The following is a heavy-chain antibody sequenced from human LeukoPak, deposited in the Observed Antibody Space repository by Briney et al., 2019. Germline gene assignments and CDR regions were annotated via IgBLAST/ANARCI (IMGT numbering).Heavy chain of an antibody. D-gene: IGHD6-13*01. CDR2: IYYSGST. CDR1: GGSISSGGYY. J-gene: IGHJ5*02. Sequence: PSQTLSLACTVSGGSISSGGYYWSWIRQHPGKGLEWIGYIYYSGSTYYNPSLKSRVSISVDTSSNQFSLKLNSVTAADTAVYYCARAYTSSCRWFDPWGQGTLVTVSS. CDR3: ARAYTSSCRWFDP. V-gene: IGHV4-31*03.